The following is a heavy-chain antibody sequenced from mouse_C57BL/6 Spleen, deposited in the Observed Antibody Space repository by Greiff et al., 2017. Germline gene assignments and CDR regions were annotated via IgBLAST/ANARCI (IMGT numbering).Heavy chain of an antibody. D-gene: IGHD1-1*01. CDR2: IYPGNSDT. V-gene: IGHV1-5*01. CDR1: GYTFTSYW. J-gene: IGHJ4*01. CDR3: TRSVDYYGSSPSYDAMDY. Sequence: EVQLQQSGTVLARPGASVKMSCKTSGYTFTSYWMHWVKQRPGPGLEWLGAIYPGNSDTSYNQKFKGKAKLTAVTSASTAYMELSSLTNEDSAVYYCTRSVDYYGSSPSYDAMDYWGQGTSVTVSS.